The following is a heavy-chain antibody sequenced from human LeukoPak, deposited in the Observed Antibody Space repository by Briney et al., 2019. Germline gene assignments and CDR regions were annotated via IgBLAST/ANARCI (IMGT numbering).Heavy chain of an antibody. CDR2: ISHDGTNK. D-gene: IGHD5-18*01. Sequence: PGRSLRLSCAVSGFTFTNAGIHWVRLAAGKGLEWVSFISHDGTNKYYSDSVDGRFTVSRLNSQSTVYLQMTDLRPDDTATYYCASEDVDTGDFWGQGTLVTVSS. CDR3: ASEDVDTGDF. V-gene: IGHV3-30*01. CDR1: GFTFTNAG. J-gene: IGHJ4*02.